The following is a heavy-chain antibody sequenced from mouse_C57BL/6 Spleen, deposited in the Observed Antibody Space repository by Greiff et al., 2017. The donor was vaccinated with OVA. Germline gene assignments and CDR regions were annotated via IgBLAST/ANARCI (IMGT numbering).Heavy chain of an antibody. D-gene: IGHD1-2*01. V-gene: IGHV14-4*01. CDR3: TTWVTTAFDY. Sequence: VQLQQSGAELVRPGASVKLSCTASGFNIKDDYMHWVKQRPEQGLEWIGWIDPENGDTEYASKFQGKATITADTSSNTAYLQLSSLTSEDTAVYYCTTWVTTAFDYWGQGTTLTVSS. J-gene: IGHJ2*01. CDR2: IDPENGDT. CDR1: GFNIKDDY.